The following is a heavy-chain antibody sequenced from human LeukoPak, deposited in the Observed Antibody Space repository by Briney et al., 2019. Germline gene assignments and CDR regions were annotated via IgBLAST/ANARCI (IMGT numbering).Heavy chain of an antibody. J-gene: IGHJ4*02. Sequence: ASVKVSCKASGYTFTSYGISWVRQAPGQGLEWMGRINPNSGGTNYAQKFQGRVTMTRDTSISTAYMELSRLRSDDTAVYYCARDPRYSSGWYGVWGQGTLVTVSS. D-gene: IGHD6-19*01. V-gene: IGHV1-2*06. CDR2: INPNSGGT. CDR1: GYTFTSYG. CDR3: ARDPRYSSGWYGV.